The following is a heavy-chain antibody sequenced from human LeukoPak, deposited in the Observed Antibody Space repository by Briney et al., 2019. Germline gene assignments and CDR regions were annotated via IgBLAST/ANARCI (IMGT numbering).Heavy chain of an antibody. J-gene: IGHJ4*02. CDR3: ATSDLRGGYNWNYLFDY. Sequence: ASVKVPCKVSGYTLTELSMHWVRQAPGKGLEWMGGFDREDGETIYAQKFQGRVTMTEDTSTDTAYMELSSLRSEDTAVYYCATSDLRGGYNWNYLFDYWGQGTLVTVSS. CDR2: FDREDGET. V-gene: IGHV1-24*01. CDR1: GYTLTELS. D-gene: IGHD1-7*01.